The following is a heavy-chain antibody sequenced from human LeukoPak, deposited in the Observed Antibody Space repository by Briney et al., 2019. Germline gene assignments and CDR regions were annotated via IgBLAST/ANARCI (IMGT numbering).Heavy chain of an antibody. Sequence: ASVKVSCKASGYTFTGYYMHWVRQAPGQGLEWMGWINPNSGGTNYAQKFQGRVTMTRDTSISTAYMELSMLRSDDTAVYYCARDRSLRIVGATGRVGFAFDIWGQGTMVTVSS. V-gene: IGHV1-2*02. CDR1: GYTFTGYY. CDR2: INPNSGGT. J-gene: IGHJ3*02. CDR3: ARDRSLRIVGATGRVGFAFDI. D-gene: IGHD1-26*01.